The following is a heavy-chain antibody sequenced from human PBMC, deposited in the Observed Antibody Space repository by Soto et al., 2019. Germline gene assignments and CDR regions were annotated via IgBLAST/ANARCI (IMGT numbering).Heavy chain of an antibody. CDR3: ARDAWDDSSGYYAGNDY. J-gene: IGHJ4*02. Sequence: GGSLRLSCAASGFTFSSYAMHWVRQAPGKGLEWVAVISYDGSNKYYADSVKGRFTISRDNSKNTLYLQMNSLRAEDTAVYYCARDAWDDSSGYYAGNDYWGQGTLVTVSS. CDR1: GFTFSSYA. V-gene: IGHV3-30-3*01. D-gene: IGHD3-22*01. CDR2: ISYDGSNK.